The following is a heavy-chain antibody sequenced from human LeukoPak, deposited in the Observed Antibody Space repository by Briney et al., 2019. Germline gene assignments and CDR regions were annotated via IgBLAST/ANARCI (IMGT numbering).Heavy chain of an antibody. Sequence: GRSLRLSCAASGFTFDDYAMFWVRQAPGKGLEWVSGISWNSKNIGYAASVKGRFTISRDNGKNSLYLQMNSLRAEDTAFYYRARGNRDRSGLYYYYGMDVWGQGTTVTVSS. D-gene: IGHD6-19*01. CDR1: GFTFDDYA. V-gene: IGHV3-9*01. CDR2: ISWNSKNI. J-gene: IGHJ6*02. CDR3: ARGNRDRSGLYYYYGMDV.